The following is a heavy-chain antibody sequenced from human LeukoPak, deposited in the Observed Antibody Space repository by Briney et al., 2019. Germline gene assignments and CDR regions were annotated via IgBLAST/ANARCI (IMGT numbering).Heavy chain of an antibody. D-gene: IGHD3-10*01. CDR2: IYHSGST. CDR1: GDSISSGYY. J-gene: IGHJ2*01. Sequence: SETLSLTCDVSGDSISSGYYWGWIRQPPGRGLEWIGTIYHSGSTYYNPSLKSRVTISADTSKNQFSLTLNFVTAADTAVYYCARNSTSWSFDLWGRGTLVTVSS. V-gene: IGHV4-38-2*01. CDR3: ARNSTSWSFDL.